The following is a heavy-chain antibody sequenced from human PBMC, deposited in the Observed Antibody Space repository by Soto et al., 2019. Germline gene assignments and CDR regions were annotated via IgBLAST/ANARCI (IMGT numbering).Heavy chain of an antibody. J-gene: IGHJ6*02. CDR1: GGSVSSGSYY. CDR2: IYYSGST. Sequence: SETLSLTCTVSGGSVSSGSYYWSWIRQPPGKGLEWIGYIYYSGSTNYNPSLKSRVTISVDTSKNQFSLKLSSVTAADTAVYYCARDRTTEYYYGMDVWGQGTTVTVSS. D-gene: IGHD1-7*01. CDR3: ARDRTTEYYYGMDV. V-gene: IGHV4-61*01.